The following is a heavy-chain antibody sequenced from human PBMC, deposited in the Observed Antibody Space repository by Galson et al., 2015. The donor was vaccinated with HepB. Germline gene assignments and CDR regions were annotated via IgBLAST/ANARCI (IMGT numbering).Heavy chain of an antibody. CDR2: INAGNGNT. D-gene: IGHD2-15*01. CDR1: GYTFTSYA. V-gene: IGHV1-3*01. CDR3: ARDSSVVVVAAGSPPRD. Sequence: SVKVSCKASGYTFTSYAMHWVRQAPGQRLEWMGWINAGNGNTKYSQKFQGRVTITRDTSASTAYMELSSLRSEDTAVYYCARDSSVVVVAAGSPPRDWGQGTLVTVSS. J-gene: IGHJ4*02.